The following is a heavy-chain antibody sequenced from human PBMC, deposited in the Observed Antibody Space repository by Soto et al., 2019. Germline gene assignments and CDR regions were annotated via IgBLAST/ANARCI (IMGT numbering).Heavy chain of an antibody. J-gene: IGHJ4*02. CDR3: VKGEYYYDSSGYYPFDY. CDR2: IFPNGVST. CDR1: GFTFSDYA. Sequence: PGGSLRLSCSASGFTFSDYAIHWVRQATGKGLEYVSAIFPNGVSTHYADSVKGRFTISRDNSKNTVYLQMSSLTAEDTAVYYCVKGEYYYDSSGYYPFDYWGQGTLVTVSS. D-gene: IGHD3-22*01. V-gene: IGHV3-64D*06.